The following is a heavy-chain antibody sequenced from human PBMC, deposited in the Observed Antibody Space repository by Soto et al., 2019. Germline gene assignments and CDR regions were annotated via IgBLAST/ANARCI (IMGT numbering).Heavy chain of an antibody. CDR3: AREDSSIIPALTAF. D-gene: IGHD2-2*01. CDR1: GFAFNNYG. J-gene: IGHJ4*02. CDR2: ISKSDYT. Sequence: PGGSLRLSCTVSGFAFNNYGINWVRQAPGKGLEWVSSISKSDYTYYSDSVKGRFTISRYNAKNSVSLQMNTLRVEDTAVYYCAREDSSIIPALTAFGGPGALVTVSS. V-gene: IGHV3-21*01.